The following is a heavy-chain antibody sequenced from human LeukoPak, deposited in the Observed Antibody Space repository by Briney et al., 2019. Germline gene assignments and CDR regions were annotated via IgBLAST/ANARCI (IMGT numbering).Heavy chain of an antibody. CDR1: GFTFSSYS. CDR2: ISSSSSTL. CDR3: AREWSSSSGKAFDY. D-gene: IGHD6-6*01. Sequence: GSLRLSCAASGFTFSSYSMNWVRQAPGNGLEWVSYISSSSSTLYYADSVKGRFTLSRDNAKNSLYLQMNSLRAEDSAVYYCAREWSSSSGKAFDYWGQGTLVTVSS. J-gene: IGHJ4*02. V-gene: IGHV3-48*04.